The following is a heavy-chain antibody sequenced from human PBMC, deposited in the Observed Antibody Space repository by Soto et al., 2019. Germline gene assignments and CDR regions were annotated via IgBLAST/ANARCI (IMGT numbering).Heavy chain of an antibody. CDR3: ARGVYSGSY. D-gene: IGHD1-26*01. CDR2: IWNDGSKK. CDR1: GFTFSDYG. Sequence: VQLVESGGGVVQPGGSLRLSCAASGFTFSDYGMYWVRQAPGKGLEGVAVIWNDGSKKEYADSVKGRFTISRDNSKDTLDLQMNSLRGEDTAVYYCARGVYSGSYWGQGTLVTVSS. V-gene: IGHV3-33*01. J-gene: IGHJ4*02.